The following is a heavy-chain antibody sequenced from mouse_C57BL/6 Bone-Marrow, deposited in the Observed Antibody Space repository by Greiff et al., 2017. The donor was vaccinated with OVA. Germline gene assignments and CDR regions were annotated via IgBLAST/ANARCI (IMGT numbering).Heavy chain of an antibody. D-gene: IGHD1-1*01. V-gene: IGHV1-53*01. CDR2: INPSNGGT. CDR3: ARRTVVEPHYAMDD. J-gene: IGHJ4*01. CDR1: GYTFTSYW. Sequence: QVQLQQPGTELVKPGASVKLSCKASGYTFTSYWMHWVKQRPGQGLEWIGNINPSNGGTNYNEKFKSKATLTVDKSSSTAYMQRSSLTSEDSAVEYCARRTVVEPHYAMDDWGQGTSVTGSS.